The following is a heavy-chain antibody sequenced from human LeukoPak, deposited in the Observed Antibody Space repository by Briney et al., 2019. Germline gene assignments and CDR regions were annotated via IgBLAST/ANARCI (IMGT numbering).Heavy chain of an antibody. J-gene: IGHJ4*02. Sequence: PGGSLRLSYAASGFTFSSYAMSWVRQAPGKGLEWVSAISGSGGSTYYADSVKGRFTISRDNSKNTLYLQMNSLRAEDTAVYYCAKDIAFGGVIDDYWGQGTLVTVSS. CDR2: ISGSGGST. CDR3: AKDIAFGGVIDDY. D-gene: IGHD3-16*02. CDR1: GFTFSSYA. V-gene: IGHV3-23*01.